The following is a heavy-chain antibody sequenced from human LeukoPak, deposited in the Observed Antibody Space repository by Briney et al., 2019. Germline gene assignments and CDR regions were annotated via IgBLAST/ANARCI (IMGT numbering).Heavy chain of an antibody. Sequence: PSETLSLTCAVSGGSISSGDYSWSWIRQPPGKGLEWIGYIYYSGSTYYNPSLKSRVTISVDTSKNQFSLKLSSVTAADTAVYYCARWVIRYSYGYGFDPWGQGTLVTVSS. CDR2: IYYSGST. CDR3: ARWVIRYSYGYGFDP. D-gene: IGHD5-18*01. V-gene: IGHV4-31*11. CDR1: GGSISSGDYS. J-gene: IGHJ5*02.